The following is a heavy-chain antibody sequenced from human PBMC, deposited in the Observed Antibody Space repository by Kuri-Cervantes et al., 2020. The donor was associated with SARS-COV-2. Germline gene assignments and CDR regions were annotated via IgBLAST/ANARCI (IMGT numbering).Heavy chain of an antibody. Sequence: SETLSLTCTVSGGSISSSSYYWGWIRQPPGKGLEWIGSIYYSGSTYYNPSLKSRVTISVETSKNQFSLKLSSMTAADTAVYYCARSFMVASYFDYWGQGILVTVSS. V-gene: IGHV4-39*01. CDR3: ARSFMVASYFDY. D-gene: IGHD5-12*01. J-gene: IGHJ4*02. CDR1: GGSISSSSYY. CDR2: IYYSGST.